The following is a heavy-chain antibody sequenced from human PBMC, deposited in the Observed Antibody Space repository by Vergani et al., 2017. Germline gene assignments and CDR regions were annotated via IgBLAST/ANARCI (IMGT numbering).Heavy chain of an antibody. V-gene: IGHV4-34*01. CDR3: SIVNTETNGHLYYYYYMDV. CDR2: IDHTGRP. CDR1: GGSFTSYH. Sequence: QVQLQQWGGGLLKPSETLSLTCVVNGGSFTSYHWTWIRQSPGEGLEWVGDIDHTGRPDYNPSLKSLLTMSVDKSRSQFSLTLNSVTATDTAIYFCSIVNTETNGHLYYYYYMDVRGQGTAVTVS. J-gene: IGHJ6*03. D-gene: IGHD4-11*01.